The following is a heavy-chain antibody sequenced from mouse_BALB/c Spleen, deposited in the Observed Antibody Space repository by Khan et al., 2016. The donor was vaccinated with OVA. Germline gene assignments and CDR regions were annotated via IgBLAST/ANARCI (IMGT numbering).Heavy chain of an antibody. CDR2: IRYDGDS. V-gene: IGHV3-6*02. CDR3: ARGGSSGPAWFAY. D-gene: IGHD3-1*01. CDR1: GYSITSGYF. Sequence: EVQLQESGPGLVKPSQSLSLTCSVTGYSITSGYFWYWIRQFPGNKLEWMGYIRYDGDSNYNPFLKNQISITRDTSTNRFFLKWNSLVAEATATCYSARGGSSGPAWFAYWGQGTLVTVSA. J-gene: IGHJ3*01.